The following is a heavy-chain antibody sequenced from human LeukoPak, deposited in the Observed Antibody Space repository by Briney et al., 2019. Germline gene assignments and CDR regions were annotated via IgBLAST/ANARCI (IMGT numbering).Heavy chain of an antibody. J-gene: IGHJ3*02. Sequence: ASVKVSCKASGYTFTGYYMHWVRRAPGQGLEWMGWINPNSGGTNYAQKFQGRVTMTRDTSISTAYMELSRLRSDDTAVYYCARYSSGWYGDDAFDIWGQGTMVTVSS. D-gene: IGHD6-19*01. CDR3: ARYSSGWYGDDAFDI. V-gene: IGHV1-2*02. CDR1: GYTFTGYY. CDR2: INPNSGGT.